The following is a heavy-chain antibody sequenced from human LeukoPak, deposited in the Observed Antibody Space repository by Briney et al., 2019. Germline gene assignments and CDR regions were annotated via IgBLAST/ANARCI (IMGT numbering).Heavy chain of an antibody. CDR3: AGVPTSDYFDC. CDR2: INYSGST. CDR1: GGSITTSNYY. V-gene: IGHV4-39*07. J-gene: IGHJ4*02. Sequence: PSETPSLTCTVSGGSITTSNYYWGWIRQPPGKGLEWIGIINYSGSTYYNPSLKSRVTMSVDTSKNQFSLKLNSVTAADTAVYYCAGVPTSDYFDCWGQGTLVTVSS.